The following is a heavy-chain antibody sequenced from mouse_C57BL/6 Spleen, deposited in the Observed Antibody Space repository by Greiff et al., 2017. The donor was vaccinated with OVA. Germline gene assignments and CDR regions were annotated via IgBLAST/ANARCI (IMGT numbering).Heavy chain of an antibody. J-gene: IGHJ2*01. V-gene: IGHV6-3*01. CDR2: IRLKSDNYAT. Sequence: EVKVEESGGGLVQPGGSMKLSCVASGFTFSNYWMNWVRQSPEKGLEWVAQIRLKSDNYATHYAESVKGRFTISRDDSKSSVYLQMNNLRAEDTGIYYCPRGGDLDYWGQGTTLTVSS. CDR3: PRGGDLDY. D-gene: IGHD3-1*01. CDR1: GFTFSNYW.